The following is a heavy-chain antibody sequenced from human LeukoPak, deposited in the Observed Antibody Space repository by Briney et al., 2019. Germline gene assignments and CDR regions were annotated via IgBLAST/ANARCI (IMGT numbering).Heavy chain of an antibody. CDR2: IYYSGTT. CDR3: ASYGGSSRYFDY. V-gene: IGHV4-31*03. D-gene: IGHD4-23*01. Sequence: PSQTLSLTCTVSGGSISSGGYYWSWIRQHPGKDLEWIGYIYYSGTTYYNPSLKSRVTISVDTSKNQFSLRLSSVTAADTAVYYCASYGGSSRYFDYWGQGTLVTASS. CDR1: GGSISSGGYY. J-gene: IGHJ4*02.